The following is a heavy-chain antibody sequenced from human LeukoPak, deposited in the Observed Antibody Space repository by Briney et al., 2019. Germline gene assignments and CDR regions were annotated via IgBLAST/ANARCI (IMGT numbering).Heavy chain of an antibody. D-gene: IGHD2-2*01. CDR1: GYTFTNFG. Sequence: SVKVSCKASGYTFTNFGISWVRQAPGQGLEWMGWISAYNGNTKYAQKVQGRVTMTTDTSTSTAYMELRSLRSDDTAVYYCARGGVFCSSSTCPLNWLDPWGQGTLVTVSS. CDR2: ISAYNGNT. V-gene: IGHV1-18*01. J-gene: IGHJ5*02. CDR3: ARGGVFCSSSTCPLNWLDP.